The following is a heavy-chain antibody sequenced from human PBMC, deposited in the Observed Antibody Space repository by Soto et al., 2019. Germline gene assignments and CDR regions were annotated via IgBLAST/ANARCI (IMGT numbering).Heavy chain of an antibody. V-gene: IGHV4-59*01. CDR3: ARDRSTGSLWARIAY. D-gene: IGHD1-26*01. CDR1: GGSLSGYS. J-gene: IGHJ4*01. CDR2: IYYSATT. Sequence: SETLSLTCTVSGGSLSGYSWRWFRQPPGKGLEWIGYIYYSATTNYNPSLQSRVTISVDTPKNQFSLKLSSVTAADTAVYYCARDRSTGSLWARIAYPGQGTLDTGSA.